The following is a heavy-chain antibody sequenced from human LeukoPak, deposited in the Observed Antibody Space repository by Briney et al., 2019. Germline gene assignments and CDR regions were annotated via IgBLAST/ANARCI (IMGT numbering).Heavy chain of an antibody. Sequence: PGGSLRLSCAASGFTSSTYSMNWVRQAPGKGLEWVSYISSSGSTIYYADSVKGRFTISRDNANNSLYLQMHSLRAEDTALYYCARPASTSPLGHWGQGTLVTVSS. CDR2: ISSSGSTI. V-gene: IGHV3-48*04. CDR3: ARPASTSPLGH. J-gene: IGHJ4*02. CDR1: GFTSSTYS.